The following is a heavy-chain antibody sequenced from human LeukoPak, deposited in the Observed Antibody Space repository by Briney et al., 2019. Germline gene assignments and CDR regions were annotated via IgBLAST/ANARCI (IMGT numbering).Heavy chain of an antibody. CDR1: GFTVSSNY. Sequence: PGGSLRLSCAASGFTVSSNYMSWVRQAPGKGLEWVSVIYSGGSTYYADSVKGRFTISRDNSKNTLYLQMNSLRAEDTAVYYCARDLATGYYDLAFDYWGQGTLVTVSS. CDR2: IYSGGST. CDR3: ARDLATGYYDLAFDY. D-gene: IGHD3-3*01. J-gene: IGHJ4*02. V-gene: IGHV3-53*01.